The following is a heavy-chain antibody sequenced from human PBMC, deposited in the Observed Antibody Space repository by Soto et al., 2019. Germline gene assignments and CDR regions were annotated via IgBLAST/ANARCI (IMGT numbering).Heavy chain of an antibody. CDR1: GFTFSSYA. J-gene: IGHJ4*02. CDR2: ISGSGGST. Sequence: EVQLLESGGGLVQPGGSLRLSCAASGFTFSSYAMSWVRQAPGKGLEWVSAISGSGGSTYYADSVKGRFTISRDNSKNTLYLHMNSLRAEDTAVYYCAKDLKSSSWFDYWGQGTLVTVSS. CDR3: AKDLKSSSWFDY. V-gene: IGHV3-23*01. D-gene: IGHD6-13*01.